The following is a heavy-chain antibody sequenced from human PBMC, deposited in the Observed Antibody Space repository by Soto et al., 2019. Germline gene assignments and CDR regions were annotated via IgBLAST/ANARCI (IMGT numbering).Heavy chain of an antibody. J-gene: IGHJ1*01. Sequence: ETLRLSCAASGFSFSTYTMNWVRQAPGKGLEWVSSISSTSTYIHYADSVKGRFTISRDNAKSSLYLQMNSLRAEDTAVYFCASGYSSGFLQHWGQGTLVTVSS. CDR1: GFSFSTYT. CDR3: ASGYSSGFLQH. CDR2: ISSTSTYI. D-gene: IGHD6-19*01. V-gene: IGHV3-21*01.